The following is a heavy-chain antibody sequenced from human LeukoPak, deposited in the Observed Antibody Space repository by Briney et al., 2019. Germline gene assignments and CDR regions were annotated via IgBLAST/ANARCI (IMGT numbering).Heavy chain of an antibody. J-gene: IGHJ4*02. CDR3: ARDLGSDGGTFIASMAY. V-gene: IGHV6-1*01. CDR1: GDSVSSNTAA. CDR2: TYFRSKWYN. Sequence: SQTLSLTCAISGDSVSSNTAAWNWIRRSPSRGLEWLGRTYFRSKWYNNYAVSVKSRITINPDTSKNQFSLQLNSVTPEDTAVYYCARDLGSDGGTFIASMAYWGQGTLVTVSS. D-gene: IGHD4-23*01.